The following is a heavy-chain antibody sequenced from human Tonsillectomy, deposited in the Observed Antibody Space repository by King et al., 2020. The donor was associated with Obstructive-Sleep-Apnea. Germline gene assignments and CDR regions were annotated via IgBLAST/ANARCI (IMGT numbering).Heavy chain of an antibody. Sequence: QLVQSGAEVKKPGESLKISCKGSGYSFTSYWIGWVRQMPGKGLEWMGIIYPGDSDTRYSPSFQGQVTISADKSISTAYLQWRSLKAADTAVYYCATSHAVYSGYDDDAFDIWGQGTMVTVSS. J-gene: IGHJ3*02. V-gene: IGHV5-51*01. CDR2: IYPGDSDT. CDR3: ATSHAVYSGYDDDAFDI. D-gene: IGHD5-12*01. CDR1: GYSFTSYW.